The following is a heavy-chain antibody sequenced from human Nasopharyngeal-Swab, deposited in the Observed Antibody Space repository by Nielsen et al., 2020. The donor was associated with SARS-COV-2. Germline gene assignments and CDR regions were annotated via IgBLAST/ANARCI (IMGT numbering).Heavy chain of an antibody. Sequence: GGSLRLSCAASGFTFSSYGMHWVRQAPGKGLEWVAVISYDGSNKYYADSVKGRFTISRDNAKNSLYLQMNSLRAEDTAEYYCVKDPWWHWGQGTLVTASS. D-gene: IGHD2-8*02. J-gene: IGHJ4*02. CDR2: ISYDGSNK. CDR3: VKDPWWH. CDR1: GFTFSSYG. V-gene: IGHV3-30*18.